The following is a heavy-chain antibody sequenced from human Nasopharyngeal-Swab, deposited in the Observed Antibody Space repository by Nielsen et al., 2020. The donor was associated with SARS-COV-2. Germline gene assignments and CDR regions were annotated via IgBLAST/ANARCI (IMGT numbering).Heavy chain of an antibody. CDR3: AREPGGAAAGPLFDY. D-gene: IGHD6-13*01. V-gene: IGHV6-1*01. J-gene: IGHJ4*02. CDR2: TYYRSKWYN. Sequence: WIRQSPSRGLEWLGRTYYRSKWYNDYAVSVKSRITINPDTSKNQFSLQLNSVTPEDTAVYYCAREPGGAAAGPLFDYWGQGTLVTVS.